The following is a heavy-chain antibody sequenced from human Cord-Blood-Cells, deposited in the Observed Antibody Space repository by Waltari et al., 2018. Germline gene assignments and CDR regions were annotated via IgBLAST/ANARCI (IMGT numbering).Heavy chain of an antibody. D-gene: IGHD1-7*01. Sequence: QVQLQQWGAGLLKPSETLSLTCAVYGGSFSGYYWSWIRQPPGKGLEWIGENNHSGSTNYNPSLMSRVTISVDTSKNQFSLKLSSVTATDTAVYYCARGYNWNYNWFDPWGQGTLVTVSS. CDR2: NNHSGST. CDR1: GGSFSGYY. V-gene: IGHV4-34*01. CDR3: ARGYNWNYNWFDP. J-gene: IGHJ5*02.